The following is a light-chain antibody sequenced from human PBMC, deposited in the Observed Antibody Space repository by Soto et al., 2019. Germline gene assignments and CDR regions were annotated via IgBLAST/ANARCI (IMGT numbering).Light chain of an antibody. J-gene: IGKJ2*01. CDR3: QQLNSYPYT. CDR2: AAS. CDR1: QGINYF. V-gene: IGKV1-9*01. Sequence: PSFLSASVGDRVTITCRASQGINYFLAWYQQKPGKAPKLLISAASTLQSGVPSRFSGSGSGTEFTLTISSLQPEDFATYYCQQLNSYPYTFGQGTKVDIK.